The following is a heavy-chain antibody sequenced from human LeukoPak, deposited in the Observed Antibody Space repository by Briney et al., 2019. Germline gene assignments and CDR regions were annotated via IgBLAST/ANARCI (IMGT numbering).Heavy chain of an antibody. CDR3: AKGAYDYIEIAYFDY. CDR2: IIGSSGST. Sequence: GGSLRLSCAASGFTFDNYVMAWVRQAPGKGLEWVSLIIGSSGSTFYADSVKGRFTISRDKSKNTLYLQMNSLRAEDTAVYYCAKGAYDYIEIAYFDYWGQGSLVTVSS. D-gene: IGHD5-12*01. V-gene: IGHV3-23*01. CDR1: GFTFDNYV. J-gene: IGHJ4*02.